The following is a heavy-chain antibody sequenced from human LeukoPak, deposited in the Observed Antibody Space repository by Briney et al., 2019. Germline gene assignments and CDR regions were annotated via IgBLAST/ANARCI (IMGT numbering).Heavy chain of an antibody. D-gene: IGHD3-16*01. J-gene: IGHJ4*02. CDR2: ISAYNGNT. CDR1: GYTFTSYG. Sequence: ASVKVSCEASGYTFTSYGISWVRQAPGQGLEWMGWISAYNGNTDYAQSLQGGVTMTIDTSTSTVYMELRSLRSDDTAVYYCARDVGRSYDLDYWGQGTLVTVSS. CDR3: ARDVGRSYDLDY. V-gene: IGHV1-18*01.